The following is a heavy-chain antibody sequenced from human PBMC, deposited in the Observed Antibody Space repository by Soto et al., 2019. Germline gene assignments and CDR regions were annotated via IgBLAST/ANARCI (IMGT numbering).Heavy chain of an antibody. CDR2: ISAYNGNT. CDR1: GYTFTNYG. V-gene: IGHV1-18*01. Sequence: ASVKVSCKASGYTFTNYGISWVRQAPGQGLEWMGWISAYNGNTNYAQKLQGRVTMTTDTSTSTAYMELRSLRSDDTAVYYCARAHYYDSSGYYNWFDPWGQGTLVTVSS. D-gene: IGHD3-22*01. CDR3: ARAHYYDSSGYYNWFDP. J-gene: IGHJ5*02.